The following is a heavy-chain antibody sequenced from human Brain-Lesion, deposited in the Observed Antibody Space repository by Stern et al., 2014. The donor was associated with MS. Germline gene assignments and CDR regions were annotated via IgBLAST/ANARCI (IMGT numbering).Heavy chain of an antibody. CDR2: IHPSGSA. CDR3: ASGYRIFDY. J-gene: IGHJ4*02. CDR1: GGSISRGSDY. Sequence: QVQLQESGPGLVKPSQTLSLTCTVSGGSISRGSDYWSWIRQPVGKGLEWIGRIHPSGSAFYTPSLKSRVPISTDTSMNQFSLELNSATAADTAIYYCASGYRIFDYWGQGILVTVSS. D-gene: IGHD5-18*01. V-gene: IGHV4-61*02.